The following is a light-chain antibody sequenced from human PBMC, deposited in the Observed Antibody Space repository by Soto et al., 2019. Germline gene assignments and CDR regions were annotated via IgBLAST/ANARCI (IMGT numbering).Light chain of an antibody. CDR1: QSVGTY. V-gene: IGKV1-39*01. CDR3: QQSSSTPQT. J-gene: IGKJ4*01. Sequence: DIQMTQSPSSLSASVGDRVTITCRASQSVGTYLSWYQQKQGKAPKLLINVASTLQSGVPSRFSGSGSGTDFTLAISSLQPKDLATYYCQQSSSTPQTFGGGTRVEVK. CDR2: VAS.